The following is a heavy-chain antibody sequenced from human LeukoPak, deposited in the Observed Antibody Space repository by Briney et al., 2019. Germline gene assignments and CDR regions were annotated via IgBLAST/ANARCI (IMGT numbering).Heavy chain of an antibody. J-gene: IGHJ4*02. CDR2: TYYRYKWYN. D-gene: IGHD6-13*01. Sequence: SQTLSLTCAISGDSVSSNSAAWNWIRQSPSRGLECLGRTYYRYKWYNDYAVSVKSRITINPDTSKNQFSLQLNSVTPEDTAVYYCARDRVEDIAAAGPFDYWGQGTLVTVSS. CDR3: ARDRVEDIAAAGPFDY. V-gene: IGHV6-1*01. CDR1: GDSVSSNSAA.